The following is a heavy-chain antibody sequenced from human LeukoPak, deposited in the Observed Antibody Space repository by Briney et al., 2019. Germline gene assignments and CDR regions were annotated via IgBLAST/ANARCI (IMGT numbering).Heavy chain of an antibody. Sequence: GGSLRLSRAASGFTVSSNYMSWVRQAPGKGLEWVSVIYSGGSTYYADSVRGRFTISRDNSKNTLYLQMNSLRAEDTAVYYCARVRRQLDNWFDPWGQGTLVTVSS. CDR2: IYSGGST. CDR3: ARVRRQLDNWFDP. V-gene: IGHV3-53*01. CDR1: GFTVSSNY. D-gene: IGHD5-18*01. J-gene: IGHJ5*02.